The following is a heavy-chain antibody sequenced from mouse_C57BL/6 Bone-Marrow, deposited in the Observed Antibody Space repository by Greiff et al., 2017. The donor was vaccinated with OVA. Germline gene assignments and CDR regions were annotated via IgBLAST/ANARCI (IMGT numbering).Heavy chain of an antibody. D-gene: IGHD2-4*01. CDR2: IDPSDSYT. J-gene: IGHJ4*01. V-gene: IGHV1-69*01. Sequence: QVQLQQPGAELVMPGASVKLSCKASGYTFTSYWMHWVKQRPGQGLEWIGEIDPSDSYTNYNQKFKGKSTLTVDKSSSTAYMQLNSLTSEDSAVYYCARLNDYDLYYYAMDYWGQGTSVTVSS. CDR1: GYTFTSYW. CDR3: ARLNDYDLYYYAMDY.